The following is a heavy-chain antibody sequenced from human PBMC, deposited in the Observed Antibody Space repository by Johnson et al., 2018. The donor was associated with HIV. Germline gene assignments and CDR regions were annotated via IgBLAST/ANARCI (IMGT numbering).Heavy chain of an antibody. CDR2: ISYDSSYK. V-gene: IGHV3-30*04. Sequence: QVQLVESGGGVVQPGRSLRLSCAASEFIFSSYTMHWARQAPGKGLEWVAVISYDSSYKFYADSVKGRFTISRDNFKDTLYLQMNSLRPEDTAVYYCARDMIFGLAWSLGVSDAFDIWGQGTMVTVSS. J-gene: IGHJ3*02. CDR1: EFIFSSYT. CDR3: ARDMIFGLAWSLGVSDAFDI. D-gene: IGHD3/OR15-3a*01.